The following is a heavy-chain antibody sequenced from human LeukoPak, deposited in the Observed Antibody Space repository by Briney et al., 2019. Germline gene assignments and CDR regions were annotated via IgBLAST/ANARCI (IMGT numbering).Heavy chain of an antibody. Sequence: GGSLRLSCAGSGFIFRNYGMHWVRQAPGQGLEWVAVISDGGTHLYYADSVKGRFTISRDNSESTMCLQMNSLRVEDTAVYYCAKEGTRSHSQWAFDFWGQGTMVTVSS. CDR2: ISDGGTHL. V-gene: IGHV3-30*18. D-gene: IGHD6-19*01. CDR1: GFIFRNYG. J-gene: IGHJ3*01. CDR3: AKEGTRSHSQWAFDF.